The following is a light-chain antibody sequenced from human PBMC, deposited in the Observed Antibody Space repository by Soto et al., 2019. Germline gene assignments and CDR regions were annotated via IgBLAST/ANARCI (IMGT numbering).Light chain of an antibody. CDR2: GAS. Sequence: DIQMTQSPSSLSASVGDRFTITCRASQSIGKHLNWYQQKPGKAPKFLIYGASTLQSGVPPRFTGSGSGTDFTLTVNSLQAEDFATYYCQQSYTSPTTFGQGTRLEI. J-gene: IGKJ5*01. V-gene: IGKV1-39*01. CDR1: QSIGKH. CDR3: QQSYTSPTT.